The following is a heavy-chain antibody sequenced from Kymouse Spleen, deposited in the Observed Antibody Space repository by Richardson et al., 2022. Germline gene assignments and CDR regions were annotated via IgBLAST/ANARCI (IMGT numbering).Heavy chain of an antibody. CDR3: ARRGHSSSSPYGMDV. CDR1: GGSFSGYY. D-gene: IGHD6-6*01. Sequence: QVQLQQWGAGLLKPSETLSLTCAVYGGSFSGYYWSWIRQPPGKGLEWIGEINHSGSTNYNPSLKSRVTISVDTSKNQFSLKLSSVTAADTAVYYCARRGHSSSSPYGMDVWGQGTTVTVSS. V-gene: IGHV4-34*01. J-gene: IGHJ6*02. CDR2: INHSGST.